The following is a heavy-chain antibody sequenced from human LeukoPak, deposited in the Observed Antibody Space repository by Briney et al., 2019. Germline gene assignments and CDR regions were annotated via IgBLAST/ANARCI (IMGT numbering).Heavy chain of an antibody. CDR2: IYYTGTT. J-gene: IGHJ3*01. D-gene: IGHD3-16*01. CDR3: ARRWVYDKRAFDA. Sequence: PSETLSLTCTVSGGSISGTYYWSWIRQPPGKGLEWIGYIYYTGTTDSNPSLKSRVTISLDTSKNQFSLNLSCVTAADTAVYYCARRWVYDKRAFDAWGQGTMVTVSS. CDR1: GGSISGTYY. V-gene: IGHV4-59*08.